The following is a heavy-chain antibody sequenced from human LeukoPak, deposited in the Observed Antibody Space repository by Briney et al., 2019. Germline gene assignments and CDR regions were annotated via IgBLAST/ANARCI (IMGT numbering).Heavy chain of an antibody. D-gene: IGHD1-26*01. J-gene: IGHJ6*02. CDR2: IIPIFGTA. V-gene: IGHV1-69*13. Sequence: SVKVSCKASGYTFTSYYMHWVRQAPGQGLEWMGGIIPIFGTANYAQKFQGRVTITADESTSTAYMELSSLRSEDTAVYYCARGGWELLRATYYYYYGMDVWGQGTTVTVSS. CDR3: ARGGWELLRATYYYYYGMDV. CDR1: GYTFTSYY.